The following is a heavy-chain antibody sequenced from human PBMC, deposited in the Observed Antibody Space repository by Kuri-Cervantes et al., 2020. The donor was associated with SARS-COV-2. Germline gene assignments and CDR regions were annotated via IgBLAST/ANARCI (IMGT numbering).Heavy chain of an antibody. J-gene: IGHJ3*02. Sequence: SETLSLTCTVSGGSISSYYWSWIRQPPGKGLEWIGYIYYSGSTNYNPSLKSRVIMSLDKSKNHFSLKLSSLTVADTAVYYCARDLVGGTYDVFDIWGQGTVVTVSS. CDR3: ARDLVGGTYDVFDI. V-gene: IGHV4-59*12. D-gene: IGHD1-26*01. CDR1: GGSISSYY. CDR2: IYYSGST.